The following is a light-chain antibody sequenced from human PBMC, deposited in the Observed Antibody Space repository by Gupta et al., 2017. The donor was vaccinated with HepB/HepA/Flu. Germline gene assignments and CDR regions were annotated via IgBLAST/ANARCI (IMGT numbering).Light chain of an antibody. CDR2: EVS. V-gene: IGLV2-23*02. Sequence: QSALTQPASVSGSLGQSITISCTGTSSDVGSYNLVSWYQQHPGKAPKLIIHEVSKRPSGVSNRFSGSKSGNTASLTISGLQAEDEADYYCCSYAGSSTSYVFGSGTKVTVL. CDR3: CSYAGSSTSYV. CDR1: SSDVGSYNL. J-gene: IGLJ1*01.